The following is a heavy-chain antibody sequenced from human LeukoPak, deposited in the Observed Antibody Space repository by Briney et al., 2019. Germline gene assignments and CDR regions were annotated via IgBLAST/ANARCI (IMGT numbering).Heavy chain of an antibody. V-gene: IGHV3-21*01. D-gene: IGHD2-21*02. CDR3: ARDLGGRGDSNFDY. J-gene: IGHJ4*02. CDR1: GFTFSSYS. CDR2: ISSSSSYI. Sequence: GGSLRLSCAPSGFTFSSYSMNWVRQAPGKGLEWVSSISSSSSYIYYADSVKGRFTISRDNAKNSLYLQMNSLRAEDTAVYYCARDLGGRGDSNFDYWGQGTLVTVSS.